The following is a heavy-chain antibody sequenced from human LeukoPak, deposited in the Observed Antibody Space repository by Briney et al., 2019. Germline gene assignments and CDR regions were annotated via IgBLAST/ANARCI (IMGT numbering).Heavy chain of an antibody. D-gene: IGHD4-17*01. CDR3: TRDSDYGDDTDYFDY. CDR2: ISSNSRYI. J-gene: IGHJ4*02. CDR1: GFTFSTYS. V-gene: IGHV3-21*06. Sequence: GGSLRLSCAASGFTFSTYSMNWVRQAPGKGLEWVSSISSNSRYIYYADSMRGRFTISRDNAKNSLYLQMNSLKPEDTAVYYCTRDSDYGDDTDYFDYWGQGTLVTVSS.